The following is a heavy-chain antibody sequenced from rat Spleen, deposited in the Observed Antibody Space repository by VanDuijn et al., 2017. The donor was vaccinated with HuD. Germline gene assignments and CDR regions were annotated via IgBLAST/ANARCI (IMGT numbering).Heavy chain of an antibody. D-gene: IGHD1-11*01. CDR1: GFTFSDYY. V-gene: IGHV5-29*01. J-gene: IGHJ3*01. Sequence: EVQLVESDGGLVQPGRSLKLSCAASGFTFSDYYMAWVRQAPTKGLEWVATISYDGSSTYYRDSVKGRFTISRDNAKSTLYLQMDSLRSEDTATYYCARPHYGGYPPFAYWGQGTLVTVSS. CDR3: ARPHYGGYPPFAY. CDR2: ISYDGSST.